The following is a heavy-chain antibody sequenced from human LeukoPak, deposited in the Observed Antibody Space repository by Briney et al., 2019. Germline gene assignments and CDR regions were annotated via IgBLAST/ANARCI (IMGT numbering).Heavy chain of an antibody. V-gene: IGHV1-8*01. CDR2: MNPNSGNT. D-gene: IGHD2-2*03. Sequence: ASVKVSCKASGYTFTGYDINWVRQATGQGLEWMGWMNPNSGNTGYAQKFQGRVTMTRNTSISTAYMELSSLRSEDTAVYYCARGRIPRGYCSSTSCYHFDYWGQGTLVTVSS. CDR3: ARGRIPRGYCSSTSCYHFDY. CDR1: GYTFTGYD. J-gene: IGHJ4*02.